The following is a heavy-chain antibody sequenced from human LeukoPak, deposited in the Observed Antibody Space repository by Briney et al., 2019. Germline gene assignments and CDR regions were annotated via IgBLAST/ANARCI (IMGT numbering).Heavy chain of an antibody. Sequence: SVKVSCKASGGTFSSYAISWVRQAPGQGLEWMGGIIPIFGTANYAQKFQGRVTITADESTSTAYMELSSLRSEDTAVYYCASSGIAVAGKAQPFDYWGQGTLVTVSS. CDR1: GGTFSSYA. CDR2: IIPIFGTA. D-gene: IGHD6-19*01. J-gene: IGHJ4*02. CDR3: ASSGIAVAGKAQPFDY. V-gene: IGHV1-69*13.